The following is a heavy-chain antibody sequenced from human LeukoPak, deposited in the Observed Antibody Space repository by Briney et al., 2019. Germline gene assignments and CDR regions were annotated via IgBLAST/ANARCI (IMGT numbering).Heavy chain of an antibody. CDR2: ISGSGGST. CDR3: AKDKGPRRYSSSPSTFDI. J-gene: IGHJ3*02. CDR1: GFTSSSYA. Sequence: GGSLRLSCAASGFTSSSYAMSWVRQAPGKGLEWVSAISGSGGSTYYADSVKGRFTISRDNSKNTLYLQMNSLRAEDTAVYYCAKDKGPRRYSSSPSTFDIWGQGTMVTVSS. D-gene: IGHD6-13*01. V-gene: IGHV3-23*01.